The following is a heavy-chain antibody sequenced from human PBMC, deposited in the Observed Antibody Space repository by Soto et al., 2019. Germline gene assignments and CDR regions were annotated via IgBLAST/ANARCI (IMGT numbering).Heavy chain of an antibody. CDR1: GGSISSGGYY. CDR3: ARAGATVTILFDY. CDR2: FYSSGNT. J-gene: IGHJ4*02. V-gene: IGHV4-31*03. D-gene: IGHD4-17*01. Sequence: PSETLSLTCTVSGGSISSGGYYWSWIRQHPGKGLEWIGYFYSSGNTYYNPSLKSRVTISVDTSKNQFSLKLNSVTAADTAVYYCARAGATVTILFDYWGQGTLVTVSS.